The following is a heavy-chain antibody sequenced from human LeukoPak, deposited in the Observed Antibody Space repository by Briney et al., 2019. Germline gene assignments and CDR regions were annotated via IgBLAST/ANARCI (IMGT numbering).Heavy chain of an antibody. D-gene: IGHD6-19*01. J-gene: IGHJ6*02. CDR1: GYSFTSNY. Sequence: ASVKVSCKASGYSFTSNYIHWVRQAPGQGLEWMGMIYPRDGSTSYAQKFQGRVTITADESTSTAYMELSSLRSEDTAVYYCASIIAVAGNYYYYGMDVWGQGTTVTVSS. CDR3: ASIIAVAGNYYYYGMDV. CDR2: IYPRDGST. V-gene: IGHV1-46*01.